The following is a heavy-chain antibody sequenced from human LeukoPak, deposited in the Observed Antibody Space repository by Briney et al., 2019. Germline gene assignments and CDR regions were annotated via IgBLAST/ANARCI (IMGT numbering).Heavy chain of an antibody. CDR3: ARGVLGYCSSTSCYTSPYYYYMDV. D-gene: IGHD2-2*02. J-gene: IGHJ6*03. V-gene: IGHV1-69*05. Sequence: ASVKVSCKASGGTFSSYAISWVRQAPGQGLEWMGGIIPICGTANYAQKFQGRVTITTDETTSTAYMELSSLRSEDTAVYYCARGVLGYCSSTSCYTSPYYYYMDVWGKGTTVTVSS. CDR2: IIPICGTA. CDR1: GGTFSSYA.